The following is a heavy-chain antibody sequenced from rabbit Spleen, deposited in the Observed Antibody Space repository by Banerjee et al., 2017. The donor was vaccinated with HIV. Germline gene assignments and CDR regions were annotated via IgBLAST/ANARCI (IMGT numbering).Heavy chain of an antibody. Sequence: QLKSSGGGLVQPGGSLILSCKASVFTLSSYYMYWVRQAPGKGLEWIGYIDPVFGITEDANWVNGGVDRARENAQNTGVREMNRMTAADTATDFCGRGAGVADYGPYNMNVWGPGTLGTVS. CDR2: IDPVFGIT. J-gene: IGHJ4*01. CDR3: GRGAGVADYGPYNMNV. V-gene: IGHV1S7*01. CDR1: VFTLSSYY. D-gene: IGHD4-1*01.